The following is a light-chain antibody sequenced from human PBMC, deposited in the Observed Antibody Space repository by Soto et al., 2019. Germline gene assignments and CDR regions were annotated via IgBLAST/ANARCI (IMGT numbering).Light chain of an antibody. Sequence: QSVLTQPPSASGSPGQSVTISCAGTSSDVGGYNYVSWYQQHPGKAPKLMIYEVNKRPSGVPDRFSGSKSGNTASLTVSGLQAEDEADYYCSSYAGSHNFGVIGTGTKLTVL. CDR2: EVN. CDR1: SSDVGGYNY. V-gene: IGLV2-8*01. CDR3: SSYAGSHNFGV. J-gene: IGLJ1*01.